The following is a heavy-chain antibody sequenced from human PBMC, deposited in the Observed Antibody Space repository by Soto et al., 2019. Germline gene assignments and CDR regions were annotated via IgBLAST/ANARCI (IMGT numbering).Heavy chain of an antibody. Sequence: GGSLRLSCAASGFDFRSYWMSWVRQAPGKGLEWVAHIKEDGSEKYYVDSVKGRFTISRDIAKSSLYLQMNNLRAGDTAVYYCTTLYYFAFNYWGQGALVTVSS. CDR2: IKEDGSEK. CDR3: TTLYYFAFNY. CDR1: GFDFRSYW. J-gene: IGHJ4*02. V-gene: IGHV3-7*01. D-gene: IGHD3-16*01.